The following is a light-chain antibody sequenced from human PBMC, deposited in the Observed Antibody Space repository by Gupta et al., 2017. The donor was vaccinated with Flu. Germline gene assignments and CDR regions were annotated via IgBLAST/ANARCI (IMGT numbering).Light chain of an antibody. CDR1: SGHSTYA. Sequence: SGHSTYAIAWHQQQPEKGPRFLMKVKSDGRHIKGDGIPDRFSGSSSGAERYLIISSLQSEDEAYYYCQTWGTDIGVFGGGTKLTVL. CDR2: VKSDGRH. J-gene: IGLJ3*02. V-gene: IGLV4-69*01. CDR3: QTWGTDIGV.